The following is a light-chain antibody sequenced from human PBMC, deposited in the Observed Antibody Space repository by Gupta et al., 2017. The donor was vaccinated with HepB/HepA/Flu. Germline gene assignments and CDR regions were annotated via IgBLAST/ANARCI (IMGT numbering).Light chain of an antibody. V-gene: IGKV3D-11*02. CDR2: DAS. CDR3: QQRNNWPLT. J-gene: IGKJ4*01. Sequence: EVVLTQSPDTLSLSPGERATLSCRASQSISYYLAWYQQKPGKAPRLLLYDASKRATGIPARFSGSGPGTDLDFTITISSLEPEDFAVYYCQQRNNWPLTFGGETKVEIK. CDR1: QSISYY.